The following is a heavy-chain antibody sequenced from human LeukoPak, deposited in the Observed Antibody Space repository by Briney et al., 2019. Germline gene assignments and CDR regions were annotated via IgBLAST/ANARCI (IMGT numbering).Heavy chain of an antibody. V-gene: IGHV1-18*01. CDR2: ISAYNGKT. D-gene: IGHD6-19*01. CDR3: ARETTRSGWSLYYYYYGMDV. CDR1: GYTFTSYG. Sequence: ASVKVSCKASGYTFTSYGISWVRQAPGQGLEWMGWISAYNGKTNYAQKLQGRVTMTTDTSTSTAYMELRSLRSDDTAVYYCARETTRSGWSLYYYYYGMDVWGQGTTVTVSS. J-gene: IGHJ6*02.